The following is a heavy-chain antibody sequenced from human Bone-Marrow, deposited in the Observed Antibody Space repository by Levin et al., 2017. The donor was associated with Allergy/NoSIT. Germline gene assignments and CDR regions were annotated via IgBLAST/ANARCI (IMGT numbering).Heavy chain of an antibody. V-gene: IGHV3-33*05. J-gene: IGHJ4*02. D-gene: IGHD3-9*01. Sequence: PGGSLRLSCAASGFNFGDFGMHWVRQAPGKGLESVAAISYHSTYHYYPASVQGRFTISRDNSKNTVDLEMNDLRAEDPAVYYCARDSNVMTGYCDSWGQGSRVIVSS. CDR3: ARDSNVMTGYCDS. CDR2: ISYHSTYH. CDR1: GFNFGDFG.